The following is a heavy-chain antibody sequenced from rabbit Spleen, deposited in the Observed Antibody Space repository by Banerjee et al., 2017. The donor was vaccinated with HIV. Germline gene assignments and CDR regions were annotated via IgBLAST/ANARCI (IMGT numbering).Heavy chain of an antibody. Sequence: QEQLVESGGGLVQPGASLTLTCKASGFSFSNKAVMCWVRQAPGKGLEWIACVYAGNNGGTYYASWAKGRFTISKTSSTTVTLQMTSLTAADTATYFCARESAYYLTRLDLWGPGTLVTVS. V-gene: IGHV1S45*01. CDR1: GFSFSNKAV. J-gene: IGHJ3*01. CDR2: VYAGNNGGT. CDR3: ARESAYYLTRLDL. D-gene: IGHD1-1*01.